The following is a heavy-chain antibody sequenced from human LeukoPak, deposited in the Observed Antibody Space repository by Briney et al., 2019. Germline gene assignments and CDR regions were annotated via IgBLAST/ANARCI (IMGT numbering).Heavy chain of an antibody. V-gene: IGHV3-30-3*01. Sequence: GGSLRLSCAASGFTFSSYAMHWVRQAPGKGLEWVAVISYDGSNKYYADSVRGRFTISRDNSKNTLYLQMNSLRAEDTAVYYCAREGLPDYYYYYGMDVWGQGTTVTVSS. CDR1: GFTFSSYA. J-gene: IGHJ6*02. CDR3: AREGLPDYYYYYGMDV. CDR2: ISYDGSNK.